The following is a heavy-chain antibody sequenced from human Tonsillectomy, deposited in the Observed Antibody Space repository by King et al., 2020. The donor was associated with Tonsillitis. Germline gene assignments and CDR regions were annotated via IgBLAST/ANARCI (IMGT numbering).Heavy chain of an antibody. J-gene: IGHJ4*02. CDR2: IKYEEREK. V-gene: IGHV3-7*01. Sequence: VQLVESGGGLVQPGGSLRLSCAASGFSFSNYLMAWVRQAAGKGPEWVANIKYEEREKFYVDSVKGRFTISRDNAKNSLYLQMMSLRAEDTAVYYCARDFLGSLDNWGQGTLVTVSS. CDR1: GFSFSNYL. D-gene: IGHD5-12*01. CDR3: ARDFLGSLDN.